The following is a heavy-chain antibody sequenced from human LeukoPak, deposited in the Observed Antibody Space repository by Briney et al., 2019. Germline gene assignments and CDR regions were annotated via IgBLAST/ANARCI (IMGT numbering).Heavy chain of an antibody. V-gene: IGHV3-48*03. CDR1: GFTFSSYE. D-gene: IGHD3-22*01. CDR2: ISSSGSTI. CDR3: ARCGKDSSGYCEYYFDY. Sequence: PGESLLLSCAASGFTFSSYEMNWVRQAPAKGLEWVSYISSSGSTIYYADSVKGRFTISRDNAKNSLYLQMNSLRAEDTAVYYCARCGKDSSGYCEYYFDYWGQGTLVTVSS. J-gene: IGHJ4*02.